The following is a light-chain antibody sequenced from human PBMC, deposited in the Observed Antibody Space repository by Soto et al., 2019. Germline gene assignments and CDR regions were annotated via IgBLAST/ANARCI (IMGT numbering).Light chain of an antibody. CDR3: QQYNNWPPWT. CDR2: DAS. CDR1: QSLRSS. Sequence: ETMMTHSPDTLSVSLREIATLSCRASQSLRSSLAWYQQKPGQAPRLLIYDASNRATGIPARFSGSGSGTEFTLTISSLQSEDFAVYYCQQYNNWPPWTFGQGTKVDIK. V-gene: IGKV3D-15*01. J-gene: IGKJ1*01.